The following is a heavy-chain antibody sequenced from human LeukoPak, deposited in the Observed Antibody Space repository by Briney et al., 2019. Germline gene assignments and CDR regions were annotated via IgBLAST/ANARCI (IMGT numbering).Heavy chain of an antibody. Sequence: PSETLSLTCTVSGGSISSGGYYWSWIRQPPGKGLEWIGYIYHSGSTYYNPSLKSRVTISVDRSKNQFSLKLSSVTAADTAVYYCARDGKYSSSFYYYYMDVWGKGTTVTVSS. V-gene: IGHV4-30-2*01. D-gene: IGHD6-6*01. CDR3: ARDGKYSSSFYYYYMDV. J-gene: IGHJ6*03. CDR1: GGSISSGGYY. CDR2: IYHSGST.